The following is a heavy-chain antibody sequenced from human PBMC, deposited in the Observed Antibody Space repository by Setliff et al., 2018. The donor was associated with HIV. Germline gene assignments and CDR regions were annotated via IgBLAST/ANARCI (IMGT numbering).Heavy chain of an antibody. CDR2: INHSGST. J-gene: IGHJ6*03. D-gene: IGHD3-10*01. CDR3: ASLDGSESPYIYCYYMDV. V-gene: IGHV4-34*01. Sequence: PSETLSLTCAVFGGSFTDIGGSFTDYYWIWIRQPPGKGLEWIGEINHSGSTHYNPSLKSRAAISVDTSKNQISLKLSSVTAADTAVYYCASLDGSESPYIYCYYMDVWGEGTAVTVSS. CDR1: GGSFTDIGGSFTDYY.